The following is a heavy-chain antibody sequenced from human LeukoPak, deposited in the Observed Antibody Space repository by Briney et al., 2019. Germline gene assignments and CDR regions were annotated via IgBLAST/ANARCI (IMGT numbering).Heavy chain of an antibody. J-gene: IGHJ3*02. CDR3: ARYSSSSSPDAFDI. Sequence: SETLSLTCNVSGVSIKANSDYWGWLRQPPGKGLEWIGSVYYKGNTYYIPSLKSRVTMSVDTSKNQFSLKLSSVTAADTAVYYCARYSSSSSPDAFDIWGQGTMVTVSS. CDR2: VYYKGNT. V-gene: IGHV4-39*07. CDR1: GVSIKANSDY. D-gene: IGHD6-6*01.